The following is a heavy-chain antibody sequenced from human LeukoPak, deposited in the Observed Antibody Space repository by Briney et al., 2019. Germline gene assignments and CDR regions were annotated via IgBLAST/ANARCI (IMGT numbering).Heavy chain of an antibody. J-gene: IGHJ4*02. CDR1: GGSISSYY. CDR3: AGIAAAGTLGTGDFDY. D-gene: IGHD6-13*01. Sequence: KPSETLSLTCTVSGGSISSYYWSWIRQPAGKGLEWIGRIYTSGSTNYNPSLKSRVTMSVDTSKNQFSLKLSSVTAADTAVYYCAGIAAAGTLGTGDFDYWGQGTLVTVSS. V-gene: IGHV4-4*07. CDR2: IYTSGST.